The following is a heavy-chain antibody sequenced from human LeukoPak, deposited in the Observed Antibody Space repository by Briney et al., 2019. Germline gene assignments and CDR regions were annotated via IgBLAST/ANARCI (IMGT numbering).Heavy chain of an antibody. CDR3: AKSAGYYDSSGYYPPFDY. Sequence: GGPLRLSCAASGFTFSSYAMSWVRQAPGKGLEWVSGISWNSGSIGYADSVKGRFTISRDNAKNSLYLQMNSLRAEDTALYYCAKSAGYYDSSGYYPPFDYWGQGTLVTVSS. CDR1: GFTFSSYA. CDR2: ISWNSGSI. D-gene: IGHD3-22*01. J-gene: IGHJ4*02. V-gene: IGHV3-9*01.